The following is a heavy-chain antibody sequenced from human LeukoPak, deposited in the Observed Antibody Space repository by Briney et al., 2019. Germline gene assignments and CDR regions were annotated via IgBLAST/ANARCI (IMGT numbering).Heavy chain of an antibody. Sequence: SVEVSCKASGGTFSSYAISWVRQAPGQGLEWMGRIIPILGIANYAQKFQGRVTITADKSTSTAYMELSSLRSEDTAVYYCARGPPAALNWFDPWGQGTLVTVSS. D-gene: IGHD2-2*01. J-gene: IGHJ5*02. V-gene: IGHV1-69*04. CDR1: GGTFSSYA. CDR2: IIPILGIA. CDR3: ARGPPAALNWFDP.